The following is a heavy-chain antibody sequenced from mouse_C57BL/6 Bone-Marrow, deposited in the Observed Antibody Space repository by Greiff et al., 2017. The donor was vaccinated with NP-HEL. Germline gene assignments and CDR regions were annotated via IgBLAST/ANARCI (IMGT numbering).Heavy chain of an antibody. CDR3: ARSGDGSHGYFDD. J-gene: IGHJ1*03. D-gene: IGHD2-3*01. CDR2: IYPRDGST. Sequence: QVQLQQSDAELVKPGASVKISCKVSGYTFTDYSIPWMKQRPEQGLEWIGYIYPRDGSTKYNEMLKRKATFTADKSSSTANTQHNSLRCEDSAVYVCARSGDGSHGYFDDWGKGTTVTVSA. CDR1: GYTFTDYS. V-gene: IGHV1-78*01.